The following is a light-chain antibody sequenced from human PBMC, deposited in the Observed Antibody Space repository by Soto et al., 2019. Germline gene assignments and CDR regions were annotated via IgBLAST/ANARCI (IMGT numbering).Light chain of an antibody. CDR1: NIGSKS. V-gene: IGLV3-21*04. J-gene: IGLJ2*01. Sequence: SYELTQPPSVSVAPGKTARITCGGNNIGSKSVHWYQQKPGQAPVLVIYYDSDRPSGIPERFSGSNSGNTATLTISRVEAGDEDDYYCQVWDSSSDHPRVVFGGGTQLTVL. CDR2: YDS. CDR3: QVWDSSSDHPRVV.